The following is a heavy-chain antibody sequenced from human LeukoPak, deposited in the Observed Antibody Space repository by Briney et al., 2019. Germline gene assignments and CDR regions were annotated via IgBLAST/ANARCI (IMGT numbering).Heavy chain of an antibody. CDR3: ARPGYCSGGSCNSYFRH. CDR2: IKYTGST. Sequence: SETLSLTCAVYGGSFSGYYWSWIRQSPGKGLEWIGEIKYTGSTNYNPSVKSRVTISGDTSKNQFSLHLSSVTAADTAVYYCARPGYCSGGSCNSYFRHWGQGTLVTVSS. CDR1: GGSFSGYY. V-gene: IGHV4-34*01. D-gene: IGHD2-15*01. J-gene: IGHJ1*01.